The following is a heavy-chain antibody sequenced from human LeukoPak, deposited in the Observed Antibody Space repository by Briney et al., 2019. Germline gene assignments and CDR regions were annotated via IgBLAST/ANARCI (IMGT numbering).Heavy chain of an antibody. V-gene: IGHV4-39*01. D-gene: IGHD4-23*01. Sequence: PSETLSLTCTVSGGSFSSSSYYWGWIRQPPGKGLEWIGSFYYSGSTYYNPSLKSRVAISVDTSKNQFSLKLSSVTAADTAIYYCARIDGGHHLSPFDYWGQGTLVTVSS. CDR2: FYYSGST. CDR3: ARIDGGHHLSPFDY. J-gene: IGHJ4*02. CDR1: GGSFSSSSYY.